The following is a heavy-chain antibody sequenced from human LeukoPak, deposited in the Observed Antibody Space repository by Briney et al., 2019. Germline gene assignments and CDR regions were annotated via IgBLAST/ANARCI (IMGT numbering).Heavy chain of an antibody. CDR3: ARVPFYYYYYMDV. J-gene: IGHJ6*03. V-gene: IGHV3-11*04. Sequence: GGSLRLSCAASGFTFSDYYMSWIRQAPGKGLEWVSYISSSDSTIYYADSVKGRFTISRDNAKNSLYLQMNSLRAEDTAVYYCARVPFYYYYYMDVWGKGTTVTVSS. CDR2: ISSSDSTI. CDR1: GFTFSDYY.